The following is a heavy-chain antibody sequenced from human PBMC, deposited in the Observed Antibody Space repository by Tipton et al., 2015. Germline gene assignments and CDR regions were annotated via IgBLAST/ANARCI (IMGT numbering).Heavy chain of an antibody. Sequence: SLRLSCAPSGFTFGTYVMGWVRQAPGKGLEWVSSISASGSRTYYGDTVKGRFTISRDNSKKTLSLQMNSLRAEDTAVYYCARADGLPWYFDLWGRGTLVTVSS. V-gene: IGHV3-23*01. CDR2: ISASGSRT. CDR1: GFTFGTYV. CDR3: ARADGLPWYFDL. D-gene: IGHD4-17*01. J-gene: IGHJ2*01.